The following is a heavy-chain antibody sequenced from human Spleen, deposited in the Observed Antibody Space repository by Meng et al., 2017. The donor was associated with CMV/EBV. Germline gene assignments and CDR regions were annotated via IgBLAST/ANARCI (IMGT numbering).Heavy chain of an antibody. CDR3: ARLTHRTSWPNWFDP. Sequence: SETLSLTCTVSGYSITSGSCWGWIRQPPGKGLQWIGSIFHRGSAYYNPSLKSRVTISLDTSKNQFSLRLSSVTAADTAVYFCARLTHRTSWPNWFDPWGQGTLVTVSS. D-gene: IGHD6-13*01. CDR1: GYSITSGSC. V-gene: IGHV4-38-2*02. J-gene: IGHJ5*02. CDR2: IFHRGSA.